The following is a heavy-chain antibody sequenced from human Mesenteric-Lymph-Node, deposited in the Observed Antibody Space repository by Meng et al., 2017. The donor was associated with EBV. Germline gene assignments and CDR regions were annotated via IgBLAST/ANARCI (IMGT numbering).Heavy chain of an antibody. CDR1: GGSFSGYY. D-gene: IGHD2/OR15-2a*01. Sequence: QGTLQQLGAGLLKPSENLSLTCAVYGGSFSGYYWSWIRQPPGKGLEWIGEINHSGSTNYNPSLKSRVTISVDTSKNQFSLKLSSVTAADTAVYYCARGFLSFVRVFDYWGQGTLVTVSS. CDR3: ARGFLSFVRVFDY. J-gene: IGHJ4*02. V-gene: IGHV4-34*01. CDR2: INHSGST.